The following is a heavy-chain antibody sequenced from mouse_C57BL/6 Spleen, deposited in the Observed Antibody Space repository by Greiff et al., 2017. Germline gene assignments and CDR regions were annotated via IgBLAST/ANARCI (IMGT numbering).Heavy chain of an antibody. CDR2: ISAGGSYT. CDR3: AREGYSNYDFDY. CDR1: GFTFSSYA. D-gene: IGHD2-5*01. Sequence: EVKLMESGGGLVKPGGSLKLSCAASGFTFSSYAMSWVRQTPEKRLEWVATISAGGSYTYYPDNVKGRFTISRDNAKNNLYLQMSHLKSEDTAMYYCAREGYSNYDFDYWGQGTTLTVSS. J-gene: IGHJ2*01. V-gene: IGHV5-4*01.